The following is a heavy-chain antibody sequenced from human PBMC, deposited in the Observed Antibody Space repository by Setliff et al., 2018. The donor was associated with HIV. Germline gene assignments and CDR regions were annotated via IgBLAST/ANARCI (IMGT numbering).Heavy chain of an antibody. J-gene: IGHJ4*02. D-gene: IGHD1-26*01. Sequence: PGGSLRLSCAASGFTFTNRYMSWVRQAPGKGLEWVANINEGGSDQYYVDSVKGRFTISRDNAKNSLYLQMNSLRAEDTAIYYCALLRPFDYWGQGTQVTVSS. CDR2: INEGGSDQ. CDR1: GFTFTNRY. V-gene: IGHV3-7*03. CDR3: ALLRPFDY.